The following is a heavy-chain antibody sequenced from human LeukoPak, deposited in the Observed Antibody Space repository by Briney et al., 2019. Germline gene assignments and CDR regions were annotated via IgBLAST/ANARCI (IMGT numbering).Heavy chain of an antibody. D-gene: IGHD6-25*01. V-gene: IGHV4-59*08. CDR1: GGSISSYY. Sequence: PSETLSLTCTVSGGSISSYYWSWIRQPPGKGLEWIGYIYYSGSTNYNPSLKSRVTISVDTSKNQFSLKLSSVTAADTAVYYCARRCLGSGPDYFDYWGQGTLVTVSS. J-gene: IGHJ4*02. CDR2: IYYSGST. CDR3: ARRCLGSGPDYFDY.